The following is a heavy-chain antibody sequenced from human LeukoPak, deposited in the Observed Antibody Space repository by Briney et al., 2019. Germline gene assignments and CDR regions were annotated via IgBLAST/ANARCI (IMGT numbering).Heavy chain of an antibody. D-gene: IGHD3-10*01. V-gene: IGHV3-23*01. J-gene: IGHJ6*02. CDR2: ISGSGGST. CDR3: AKGSIHGSGSYYGMDV. CDR1: GFTFSNYA. Sequence: GGSLRLSCAASGFTFSNYAMSWVRQAPGKGLEWVSSISGSGGSTYYADSVKGRFTISRDNSKNTLYLQMNSLRAEDTAVYYCAKGSIHGSGSYYGMDVWGQGTTVTVSS.